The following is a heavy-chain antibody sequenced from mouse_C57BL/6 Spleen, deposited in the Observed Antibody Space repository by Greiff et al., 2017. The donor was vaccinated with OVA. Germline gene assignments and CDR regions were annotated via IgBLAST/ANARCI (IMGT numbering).Heavy chain of an antibody. J-gene: IGHJ2*01. D-gene: IGHD2-1*01. V-gene: IGHV1-59*01. CDR2: IDPSDSYT. CDR3: ARGNVSYLDY. Sequence: QVQLQQPGAELVRPGTSVKLSCKASGYTFTSYWMHWVKQRPGQGLEWIGVIDPSDSYTNYTQKFKGKATLTVDTSTSTAYMQLTSLTSEDSAVYFCARGNVSYLDYWGQGTTLTVSS. CDR1: GYTFTSYW.